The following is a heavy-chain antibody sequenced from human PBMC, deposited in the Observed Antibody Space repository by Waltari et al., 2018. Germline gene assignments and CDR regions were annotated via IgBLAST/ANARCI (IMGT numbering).Heavy chain of an antibody. Sequence: QVQLQQWGAGLLKPSETLSLTCAVYGGSFSGYYWSWIRQPPGKGLEWIGEINHSGSTNYNPSLKSRVTISVDTSKNQFSLKLSSVTAADTAVYYCVMLTQEIVATIWDYWGQGTLVTVSS. V-gene: IGHV4-34*01. CDR3: VMLTQEIVATIWDY. J-gene: IGHJ4*02. D-gene: IGHD5-12*01. CDR2: INHSGST. CDR1: GGSFSGYY.